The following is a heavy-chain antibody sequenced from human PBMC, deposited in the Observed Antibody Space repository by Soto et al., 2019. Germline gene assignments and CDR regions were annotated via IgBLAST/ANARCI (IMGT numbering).Heavy chain of an antibody. D-gene: IGHD3-16*01. CDR1: GFSFSDSW. CDR3: ASLGRHG. Sequence: LRLSCAASGFSFSDSWMDWVRQAPGKGPEWVANINQYGSEKNYVDSVKGRFTISRDNAKNSLYLQMNSLRVEDTAVYYCASLGRHGWGQGTTVTVSS. V-gene: IGHV3-7*01. J-gene: IGHJ6*02. CDR2: INQYGSEK.